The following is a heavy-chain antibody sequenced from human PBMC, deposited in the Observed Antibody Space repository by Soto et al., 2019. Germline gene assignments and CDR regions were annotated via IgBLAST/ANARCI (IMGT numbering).Heavy chain of an antibody. CDR2: ISGNVGST. CDR3: AKDRLTGTPAWDCSDY. D-gene: IGHD1-7*01. CDR1: AFTFSSYA. J-gene: IGHJ4*02. Sequence: EVQLLESGGGLVQPGGSLRLSCAASAFTFSSYAMNWVRQAPGKGLEWVSIISGNVGSTYYADSVKGRFTISRDNSKNTLYLQMNSLRAEDTAVYYCAKDRLTGTPAWDCSDYWGQGTLVTVSS. V-gene: IGHV3-23*01.